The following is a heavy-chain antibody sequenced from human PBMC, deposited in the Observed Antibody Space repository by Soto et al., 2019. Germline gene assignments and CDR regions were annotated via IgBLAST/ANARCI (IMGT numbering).Heavy chain of an antibody. Sequence: SETLSLTCTVSGGSISSSNYYWGWVRQPPGKGLEWIGNIYYGGSTYYNPPLKSRVTISVDTSKNQFSLSLSSVAAADTALFFCTRLPNTGHYYYFDSWGQGTLVTVSS. J-gene: IGHJ4*02. CDR2: IYYGGST. CDR3: TRLPNTGHYYYFDS. V-gene: IGHV4-39*01. CDR1: GGSISSSNYY. D-gene: IGHD3-22*01.